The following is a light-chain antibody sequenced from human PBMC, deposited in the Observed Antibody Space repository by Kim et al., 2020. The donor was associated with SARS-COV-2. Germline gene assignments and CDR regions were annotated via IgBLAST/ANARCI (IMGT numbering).Light chain of an antibody. Sequence: APGGGAVTYCRRGRRISNSWLAWYQQEPGKAPRLLIYGASSREGGVPSRFSGSGFGTEFTLTVSSLQPEDFAVYYCQQYDSFSWTFGQGTRVEIK. CDR3: QQYDSFSWT. CDR2: GAS. J-gene: IGKJ5*01. V-gene: IGKV1-5*01. CDR1: RISNSW.